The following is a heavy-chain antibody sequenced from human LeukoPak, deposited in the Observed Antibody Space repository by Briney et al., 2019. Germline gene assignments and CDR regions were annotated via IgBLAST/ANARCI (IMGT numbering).Heavy chain of an antibody. Sequence: PSETLSLTCTVSGGSMRSSSYYWVWIRQPPGKGLVWIGSIYYSGSTYYNPSLKSRVTISVDTSKNQFSLKLSSVTAADTAVYYCARHVGSWYSLDYWGQGALLTVFS. D-gene: IGHD6-13*01. CDR3: ARHVGSWYSLDY. CDR1: GGSMRSSSYY. CDR2: IYYSGST. J-gene: IGHJ4*02. V-gene: IGHV4-39*01.